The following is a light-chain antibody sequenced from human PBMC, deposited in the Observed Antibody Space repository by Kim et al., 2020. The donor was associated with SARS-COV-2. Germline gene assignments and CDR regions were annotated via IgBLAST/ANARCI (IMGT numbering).Light chain of an antibody. V-gene: IGLV1-40*01. Sequence: RVTISCTGGRSNSGAVYDVHWYQQLPGTAPKLLIYGNSNRPSGVPDRFSGSKSGTSASLAITGLQAEDEADYYCQSYDSSLSGWVFGGGTKLTVL. CDR3: QSYDSSLSGWV. J-gene: IGLJ3*02. CDR2: GNS. CDR1: RSNSGAVYD.